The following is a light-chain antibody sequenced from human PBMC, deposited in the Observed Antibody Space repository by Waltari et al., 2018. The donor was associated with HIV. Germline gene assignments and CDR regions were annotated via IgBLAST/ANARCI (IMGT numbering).Light chain of an antibody. CDR2: DVS. V-gene: IGLV2-11*01. CDR1: SSDVGGYNY. CDR3: CSYAGSYTYV. J-gene: IGLJ1*01. Sequence: QSALTQPRSVSGSPGQSVTISCTGTSSDVGGYNYVSWYQQHPGKAPKVRIYDVSKRPSVVPGLFSGSKLGNTVSLTISGLQAEDEADYYCCSYAGSYTYVFGTGTKVTVL.